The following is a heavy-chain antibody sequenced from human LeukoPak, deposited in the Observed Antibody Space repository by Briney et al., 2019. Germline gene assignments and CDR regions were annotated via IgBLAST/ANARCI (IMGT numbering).Heavy chain of an antibody. CDR3: ARGEWFDN. D-gene: IGHD3-3*01. CDR2: ISSSGSAI. Sequence: GGSLRLSCAVSGFTFSSYEMNWVRQAPGKGLEWVSYISSSGSAIYYADSLKGRFTISRDNAKNSLFLRMNRLRAEDTAVYYCARGEWFDNWGQGTLVTVSS. J-gene: IGHJ4*02. CDR1: GFTFSSYE. V-gene: IGHV3-48*03.